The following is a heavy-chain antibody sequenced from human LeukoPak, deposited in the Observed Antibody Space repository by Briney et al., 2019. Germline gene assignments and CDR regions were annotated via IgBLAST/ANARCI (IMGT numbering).Heavy chain of an antibody. D-gene: IGHD1-26*01. CDR2: IYPGDSET. CDR3: VRHCLSGGYRFDAFNI. Sequence: GESLKISCKGSGYIFMDYWIGWVRQMPGKGLEWMGIIYPGDSETTYSPSFEGQVTIPADKSINSAYLPWSSLRASDTAVYYCVRHCLSGGYRFDAFNIWGQGTMVTVSS. CDR1: GYIFMDYW. V-gene: IGHV5-51*01. J-gene: IGHJ3*02.